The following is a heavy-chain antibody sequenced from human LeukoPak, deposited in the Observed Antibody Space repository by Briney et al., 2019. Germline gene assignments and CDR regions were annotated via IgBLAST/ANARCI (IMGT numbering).Heavy chain of an antibody. J-gene: IGHJ3*02. CDR3: ARASIQLWLGNAFDI. CDR1: GGSISSGDYY. D-gene: IGHD5-18*01. Sequence: PSETLSLTCTVSGGSISSGDYYWSWIRQPPGKGLEWIGYIYYSGSTYYNPSLKSRVTISVDTSKNQFSLKLSSVTAADTAVYYCARASIQLWLGNAFDIWGQGTTVTVSS. V-gene: IGHV4-30-4*08. CDR2: IYYSGST.